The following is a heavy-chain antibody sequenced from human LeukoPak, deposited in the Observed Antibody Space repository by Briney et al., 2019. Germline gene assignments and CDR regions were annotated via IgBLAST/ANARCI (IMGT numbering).Heavy chain of an antibody. CDR2: INPSGGST. J-gene: IGHJ6*03. V-gene: IGHV1-46*01. CDR1: GYTFTSYY. CDR3: ARGTYYDFWSGYRRIYYYYMDV. Sequence: ASVKVSCKASGYTFTSYYMHWVRQAPGQGLEWMGIINPSGGSTSYAQKFQGRVTMTRDMSTSTVYMELSSLRSEDTAVYYCARGTYYDFWSGYRRIYYYYMDVWGKGTTVTVSS. D-gene: IGHD3-3*01.